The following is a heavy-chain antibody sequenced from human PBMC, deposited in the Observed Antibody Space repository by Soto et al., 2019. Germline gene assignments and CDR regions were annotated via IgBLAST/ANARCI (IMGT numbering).Heavy chain of an antibody. CDR3: AKVQYSGSYLYYFDY. Sequence: GGSLRLSCAASGFTFSSYAMSWVRQAPGKGLEWVSAISGSGGSTYYADSVKGRFTISRDNSKNTLYLQMNSLRAEDTAVYYCAKVQYSGSYLYYFDYWGQGTLVTVSS. CDR2: ISGSGGST. CDR1: GFTFSSYA. D-gene: IGHD1-26*01. V-gene: IGHV3-23*01. J-gene: IGHJ4*02.